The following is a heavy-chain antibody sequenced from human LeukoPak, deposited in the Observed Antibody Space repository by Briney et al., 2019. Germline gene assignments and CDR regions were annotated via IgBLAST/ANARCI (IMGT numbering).Heavy chain of an antibody. V-gene: IGHV3-23*01. J-gene: IGHJ6*03. CDR1: GFTFDTYA. CDR3: AREGHSGSSWYYYYYMDV. D-gene: IGHD6-13*01. Sequence: GGSLRLSCAASGFTFDTYAMSWVRQAPGKGLEWVSAISGSGGSTYYADSVKGRFTISRDNAKNSLYLQMNSLRAEDTAVYYCAREGHSGSSWYYYYYMDVWGKGTTVTISS. CDR2: ISGSGGST.